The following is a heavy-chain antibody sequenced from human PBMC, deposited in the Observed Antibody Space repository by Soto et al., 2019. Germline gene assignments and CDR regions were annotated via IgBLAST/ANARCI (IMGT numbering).Heavy chain of an antibody. Sequence: QAQLVQSGAEMKKPGASVKVSCKATGYTFSAYTMNWVRQAPGQSLEWMGWINAGSGNTKYSQNFQGRDSITRDTSASTVYTELTGLTSEDTAVYYCARDTETLRPRANDALDIWGQGTMVTVSS. CDR2: INAGSGNT. CDR1: GYTFSAYT. V-gene: IGHV1-3*01. CDR3: ARDTETLRPRANDALDI. D-gene: IGHD3-16*01. J-gene: IGHJ3*02.